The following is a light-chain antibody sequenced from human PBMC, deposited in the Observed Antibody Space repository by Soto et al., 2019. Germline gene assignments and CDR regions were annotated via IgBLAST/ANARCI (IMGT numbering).Light chain of an antibody. CDR1: SSDIGGYNY. CDR3: TSYTPTGALV. CDR2: EVS. Sequence: QSALTQPASVSGSPGQSITISCTGTSSDIGGYNYVSWYQQRPGKAPKLMIYEVSHRPSGVSNRFSGSKSGNTASLTISGLQSEDEADYYCTSYTPTGALVFGSGTKLTVL. V-gene: IGLV2-14*01. J-gene: IGLJ6*01.